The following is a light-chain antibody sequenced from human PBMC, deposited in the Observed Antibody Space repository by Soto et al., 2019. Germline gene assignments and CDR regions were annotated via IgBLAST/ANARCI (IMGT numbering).Light chain of an antibody. J-gene: IGKJ4*01. CDR1: QSLLHSNGNTY. CDR2: FVS. CDR3: MQATQTPLA. V-gene: IGKV2-28*01. Sequence: DIVMTQSPLSLPVTPGEAASISCRSSQSLLHSNGNTYLDWYLQKPGQSPQLLIYFVSTRASGVPDRFSGSGSGTDFTLKISSVEAEDVGVYYCMQATQTPLAFGGGTKVEI.